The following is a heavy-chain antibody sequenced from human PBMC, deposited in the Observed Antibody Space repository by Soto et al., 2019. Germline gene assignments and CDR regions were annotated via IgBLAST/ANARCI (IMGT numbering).Heavy chain of an antibody. D-gene: IGHD3-22*01. CDR2: IWYDGSNK. Sequence: QVQLVESGGGVVQPGRSLRLSCAASGFTFSSYGMHWVRQAPGKGLEWVAVIWYDGSNKYYADSVKGRFTISRDNSKNTRYLQMNSRRAEDTAVYYGARDGYYDSSGYEDGSFDYWGQGTLVTVSS. CDR1: GFTFSSYG. V-gene: IGHV3-33*01. CDR3: ARDGYYDSSGYEDGSFDY. J-gene: IGHJ4*02.